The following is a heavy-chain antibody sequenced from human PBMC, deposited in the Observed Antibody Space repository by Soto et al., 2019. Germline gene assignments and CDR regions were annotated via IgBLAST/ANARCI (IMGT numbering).Heavy chain of an antibody. V-gene: IGHV4-39*02. Sequence: PSETLSLTCTVSGHSISSSTHYWCWLRQPPGRGLEWIGSVYYGENTYYNPSLKSRVTISVDTSKNLFSLNLSSVTAADTAMYYCARPQFSGTYHEHFKIWGPGTMVT. J-gene: IGHJ3*02. CDR3: ARPQFSGTYHEHFKI. D-gene: IGHD1-26*01. CDR1: GHSISSSTHY. CDR2: VYYGENT.